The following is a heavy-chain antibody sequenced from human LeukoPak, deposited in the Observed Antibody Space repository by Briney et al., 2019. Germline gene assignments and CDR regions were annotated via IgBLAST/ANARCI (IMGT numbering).Heavy chain of an antibody. CDR3: SRLGRSGQAYFDY. J-gene: IGHJ4*02. Sequence: SETLSVTCAVSGGSISSYYWSWIRQPPGKGLEWIGYIYSSGTTDYNPSLKSRVTMSVDTSKNQFSLKLSSVTAADTAVYYCSRLGRSGQAYFDYWGKGTLVTVSS. CDR1: GGSISSYY. V-gene: IGHV4-59*08. D-gene: IGHD6-25*01. CDR2: IYSSGTT.